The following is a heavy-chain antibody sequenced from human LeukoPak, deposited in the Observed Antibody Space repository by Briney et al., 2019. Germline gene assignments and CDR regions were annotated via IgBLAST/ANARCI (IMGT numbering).Heavy chain of an antibody. CDR3: AREAYHYYGMDV. CDR2: INSDGSST. Sequence: GGSLRLSCAASGFTFSSYWMHRVRQAPGKGLVWVSRINSDGSSTSYADSVKGRFTISRDNAKNTLYLQMNSLRAEDTAVYYCAREAYHYYGMDVWGQGTTVTVSS. CDR1: GFTFSSYW. D-gene: IGHD3-16*01. J-gene: IGHJ6*02. V-gene: IGHV3-74*01.